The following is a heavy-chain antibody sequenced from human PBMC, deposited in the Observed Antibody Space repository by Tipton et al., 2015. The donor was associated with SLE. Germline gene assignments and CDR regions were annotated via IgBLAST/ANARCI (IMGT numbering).Heavy chain of an antibody. J-gene: IGHJ4*02. CDR1: GGSISSSNW. CDR3: ARVGYGYSWRSYRYTPFDC. D-gene: IGHD3-16*02. V-gene: IGHV4-4*01. CDR2: IYHRGST. Sequence: TLSLTCNVFGGSISSSNWWSWVRQSPGKGLEWIAEIYHRGSTDYNPSLESRVTISLDTSKNQFSLRLSSVTAADTAVYFCARVGYGYSWRSYRYTPFDCWGQGILVTLSS.